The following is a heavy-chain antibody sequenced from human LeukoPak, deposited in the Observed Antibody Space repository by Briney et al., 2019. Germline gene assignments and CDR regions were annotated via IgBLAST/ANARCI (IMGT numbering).Heavy chain of an antibody. CDR3: AKGPHYDFWSGYLDY. D-gene: IGHD3-3*01. J-gene: IGHJ4*02. Sequence: GGSLRLSCAASGFTFSNYAMNWVRQAPGKGLEWVSAISGSGGSTYYVDSVKGRFTISRDNSKNTLYLQMNSLRAEDTAVYYCAKGPHYDFWSGYLDYWGQGTLVTVSS. CDR2: ISGSGGST. CDR1: GFTFSNYA. V-gene: IGHV3-23*01.